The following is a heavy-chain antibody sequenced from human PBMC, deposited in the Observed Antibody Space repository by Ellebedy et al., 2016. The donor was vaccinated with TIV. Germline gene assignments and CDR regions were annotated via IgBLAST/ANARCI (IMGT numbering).Heavy chain of an antibody. V-gene: IGHV3-7*03. CDR1: GFTFINYW. J-gene: IGHJ4*02. CDR3: ARADCSGGTCYDY. Sequence: PGGSLRLSCAASGFTFINYWMTWVRQAPGKGLEWVGNIKEDGSEKYYVDSVKGRFTISRDNAKHSLYLQMNSLRAEDTAVYYCARADCSGGTCYDYWGQGTLVTASS. CDR2: IKEDGSEK. D-gene: IGHD2-15*01.